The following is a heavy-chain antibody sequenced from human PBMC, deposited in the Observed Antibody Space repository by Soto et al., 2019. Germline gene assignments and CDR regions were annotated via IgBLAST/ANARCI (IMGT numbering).Heavy chain of an antibody. CDR2: SRNKGHSYTT. D-gene: IGHD2-15*01. V-gene: IGHV3-72*01. J-gene: IGHJ4*02. CDR3: ARGFCSGGACYSGDD. Sequence: EVQLVESGGGLVQAGGSLRLSCAASGFTFSDHYMDWVRQAPEKGLEWVGSSRNKGHSYTTEYAASVKGRFTISRDDSKNSVYLQMNSLKSEDTAVYYCARGFCSGGACYSGDDWGQGTLVTVSS. CDR1: GFTFSDHY.